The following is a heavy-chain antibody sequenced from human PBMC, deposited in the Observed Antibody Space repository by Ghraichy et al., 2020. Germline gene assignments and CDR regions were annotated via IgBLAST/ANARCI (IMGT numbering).Heavy chain of an antibody. CDR3: ARVKGWAEVGRNYDYHGMDV. D-gene: IGHD6-19*01. CDR1: GGSISSYY. J-gene: IGHJ6*02. Sequence: SETLSLTCTVSGGSISSYYWSWIRQPPGKGLEWIGYIYNSGSTNYNPSLKSRVTISVETSKNQFSLKLSSVSAADTAVYYCARVKGWAEVGRNYDYHGMDVWGQGTTVTVSS. CDR2: IYNSGST. V-gene: IGHV4-59*01.